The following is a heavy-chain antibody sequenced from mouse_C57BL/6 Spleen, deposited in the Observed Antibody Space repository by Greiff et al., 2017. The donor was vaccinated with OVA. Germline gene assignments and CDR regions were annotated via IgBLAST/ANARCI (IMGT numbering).Heavy chain of an antibody. CDR3: TRGENGNSYYFDY. D-gene: IGHD2-1*01. CDR1: GYTFTDYE. V-gene: IGHV1-15*01. J-gene: IGHJ2*01. Sequence: QVQLKQSGAELVRPGASVTLSCKASGYTFTDYEMHWVKQTPVHGLEWIGAIDPETGGTAYNQKFKGKAILTADKSSSTAYMELRSLTSEDSAVYYCTRGENGNSYYFDYWGQGTTLTVSS. CDR2: IDPETGGT.